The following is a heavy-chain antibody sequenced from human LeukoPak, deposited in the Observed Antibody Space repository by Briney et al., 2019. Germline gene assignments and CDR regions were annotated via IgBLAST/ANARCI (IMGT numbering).Heavy chain of an antibody. Sequence: KISCKGSGGTFSSYAISWVRQAPGQGLEWMGGIIPIFGTANYAQKFQGRVTITTDESTSTAYMELSSLRSEDTAVYYCARRLSYSGYMDVWGKGTTVTVSS. V-gene: IGHV1-69*05. CDR3: ARRLSYSGYMDV. CDR2: IIPIFGTA. J-gene: IGHJ6*03. CDR1: GGTFSSYA. D-gene: IGHD1-26*01.